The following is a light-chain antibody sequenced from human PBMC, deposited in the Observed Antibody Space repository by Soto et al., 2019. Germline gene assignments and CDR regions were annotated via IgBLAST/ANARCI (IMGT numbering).Light chain of an antibody. CDR3: HQFGSSPFT. Sequence: EIVLTQSPATLSLSPGDSAALSCWASQTHRGNYFAWSHQVPGQPPRLLVYGPPGMAAGIPDRFSGSGSRTFSTLTGRGVEPEDFAVYYCHQFGSSPFTFGHGTKVN. CDR1: QTHRGNY. J-gene: IGKJ3*01. V-gene: IGKV3-20*01. CDR2: GPP.